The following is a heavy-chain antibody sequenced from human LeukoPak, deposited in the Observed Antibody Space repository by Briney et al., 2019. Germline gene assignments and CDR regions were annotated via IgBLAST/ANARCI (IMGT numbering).Heavy chain of an antibody. V-gene: IGHV1-69*13. CDR1: GGTFSSYA. D-gene: IGHD1-26*01. Sequence: ASVKVSCKASGGTFSSYAISWVRQAPGQGLEWMAGIIPIFGTANYAQKFQGRVTITADESTSTAYMELSSLRSEDTAVYYCARVRWELPHGLDYWGQGTLVTVSS. J-gene: IGHJ4*02. CDR3: ARVRWELPHGLDY. CDR2: IIPIFGTA.